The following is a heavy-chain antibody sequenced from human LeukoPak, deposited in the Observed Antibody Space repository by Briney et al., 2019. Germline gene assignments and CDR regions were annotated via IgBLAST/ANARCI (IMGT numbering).Heavy chain of an antibody. D-gene: IGHD2-2*01. J-gene: IGHJ6*03. V-gene: IGHV3-30*18. CDR1: GFTFSSYG. Sequence: PGGSLRLSCAASGFTFSSYGMHWVRQAPGKGLEWVAVISYDGSNKYYADSVKGRFTISRDNSKNTLYLQMNSLRAEDTAVYYCAKDFTSFDYYYYYMDVWGKGTTVTVSS. CDR3: AKDFTSFDYYYYYMDV. CDR2: ISYDGSNK.